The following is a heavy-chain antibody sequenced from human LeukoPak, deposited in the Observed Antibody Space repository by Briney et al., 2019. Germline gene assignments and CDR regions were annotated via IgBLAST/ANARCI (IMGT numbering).Heavy chain of an antibody. Sequence: SGESLKISCKGSGYSFTSYWIGWVRQMPGKGLEWMGIIYPGDSDTRYSPSFQGQVTISADKSISTAYLQWSSLKASDTAMYYRARQGPGGSSTNYFDYWGQGTLVTVSS. J-gene: IGHJ4*02. CDR1: GYSFTSYW. D-gene: IGHD6-6*01. CDR3: ARQGPGGSSTNYFDY. CDR2: IYPGDSDT. V-gene: IGHV5-51*01.